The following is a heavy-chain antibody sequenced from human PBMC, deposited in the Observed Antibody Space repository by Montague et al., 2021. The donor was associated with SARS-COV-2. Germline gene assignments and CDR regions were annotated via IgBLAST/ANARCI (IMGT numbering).Heavy chain of an antibody. J-gene: IGHJ6*02. CDR2: IWYDGSNQ. CDR1: GFTFSSYD. Sequence: SLRLSCAASGFTFSSYDMHWVRQAPGKGLEWVAVIWYDGSNQYYXYSVKGRFTISSDNSKNTLYLQMNSLRAEDTAVYYCAREDSAARWCGGYNRYGMDVWGQGTTVTVSS. D-gene: IGHD3-10*01. CDR3: AREDSAARWCGGYNRYGMDV. V-gene: IGHV3-33*08.